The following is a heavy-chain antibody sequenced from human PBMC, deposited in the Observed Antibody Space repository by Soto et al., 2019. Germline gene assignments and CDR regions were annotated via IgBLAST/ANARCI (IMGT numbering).Heavy chain of an antibody. CDR3: AREGYCSGGSCYSPDYYYYGMDV. D-gene: IGHD2-15*01. CDR1: GDSVSSNSAA. CDR2: TYYRSKWYN. V-gene: IGHV6-1*01. Sequence: SQTLSLTCAMSGDSVSSNSAAWNWIRQSPSRGLEWLGRTYYRSKWYNYYAVSVKSRITINPDTSKNQFSLQLNSVTPEDTAVYYCAREGYCSGGSCYSPDYYYYGMDVWGQGTTVTVSS. J-gene: IGHJ6*02.